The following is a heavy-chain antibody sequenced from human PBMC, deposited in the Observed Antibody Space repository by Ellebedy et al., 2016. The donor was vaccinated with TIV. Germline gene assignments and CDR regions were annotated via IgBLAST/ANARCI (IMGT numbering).Heavy chain of an antibody. CDR2: IIPIYGTA. CDR1: GGTFNGYA. D-gene: IGHD3-10*01. Sequence: SVKVSXKASGGTFNGYAITWVRQAPGHGLEWMGGIIPIYGTAKYAQKFQGRVTITADASASTGYMEVSSLRSEDTAVYYCARSCITNACLYYFDSWGQGTQVTVSS. CDR3: ARSCITNACLYYFDS. J-gene: IGHJ4*02. V-gene: IGHV1-69*13.